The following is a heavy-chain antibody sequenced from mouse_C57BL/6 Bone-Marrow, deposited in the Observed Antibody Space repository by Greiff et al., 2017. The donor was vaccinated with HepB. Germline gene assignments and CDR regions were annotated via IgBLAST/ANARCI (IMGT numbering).Heavy chain of an antibody. CDR3: ARRGNDYDVLYYFDY. CDR1: GYTFTSYT. V-gene: IGHV1-4*01. Sequence: VQLQQSGAELARPGASVKMSCKASGYTFTSYTMHWVKQRPGQGLEWIGYINPSSGYTKYNQKFKDKATLTADKSSSTAYMQLSSLTSEDSAVYYWARRGNDYDVLYYFDYWGQGTTLTVSS. J-gene: IGHJ2*01. CDR2: INPSSGYT. D-gene: IGHD2-4*01.